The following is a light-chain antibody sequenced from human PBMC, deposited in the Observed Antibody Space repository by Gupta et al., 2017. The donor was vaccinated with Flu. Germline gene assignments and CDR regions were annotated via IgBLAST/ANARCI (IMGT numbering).Light chain of an antibody. CDR1: QSVSSSY. CDR2: GAS. V-gene: IGKV3-20*01. CDR3: QQYGSSPPIT. Sequence: ELVLTQSPGTLSLSPGERATLSCRASQSVSSSYLAWYPQKPGQAPRLLIYGASSRATGIPDRFSGGGSGTDCTLTISRLEPEDFAVYYGQQYGSSPPITFGQGTRLEIK. J-gene: IGKJ5*01.